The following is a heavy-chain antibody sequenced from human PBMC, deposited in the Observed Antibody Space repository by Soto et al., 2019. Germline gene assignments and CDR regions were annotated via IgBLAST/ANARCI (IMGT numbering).Heavy chain of an antibody. CDR3: ARRPHCSGGICYYGLDN. V-gene: IGHV1-8*01. D-gene: IGHD2-15*01. Sequence: ASVKVSCKASGYTFTNSDINWVRQAPGQGLEWMGWMNPDSGHAAYAQKFQGRVTLTTSTSTSTVYMEMRSLGSEDTAVYYCARRPHCSGGICYYGLDNWGQGTPVTVS. CDR2: MNPDSGHA. CDR1: GYTFTNSD. J-gene: IGHJ4*02.